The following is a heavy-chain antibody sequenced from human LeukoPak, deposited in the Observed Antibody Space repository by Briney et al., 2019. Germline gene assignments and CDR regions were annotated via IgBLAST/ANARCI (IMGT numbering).Heavy chain of an antibody. CDR3: AREAADYVSGSFSDY. CDR2: INNNGHS. CDR1: GGSMKDYY. Sequence: PSETLSLTCAVSGGSMKDYYWSWIRQPPGKGLQWIAYINNNGHSGYNPSLESRVTISVDTSKNQFSLKLRSVTAADTAVYYCAREAADYVSGSFSDYWGQGILVTVSS. D-gene: IGHD3-16*01. V-gene: IGHV4-59*12. J-gene: IGHJ4*02.